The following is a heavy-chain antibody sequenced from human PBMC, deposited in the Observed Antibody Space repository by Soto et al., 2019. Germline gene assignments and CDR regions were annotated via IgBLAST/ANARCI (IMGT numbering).Heavy chain of an antibody. CDR1: GFTFSSYS. Sequence: EVQLVESGGGLVQPGGSLRLSCAASGFTFSSYSMNWVRQAPGKGLEWISYISTSSTTIYYADSVTGRFTISRDNAKMSLYLQMNGLRDEDTAVYYCARAYVYDFDSSVPGDFQLWGQGTLVTVSS. CDR3: ARAYVYDFDSSVPGDFQL. D-gene: IGHD3-22*01. V-gene: IGHV3-48*02. CDR2: ISTSSTTI. J-gene: IGHJ1*01.